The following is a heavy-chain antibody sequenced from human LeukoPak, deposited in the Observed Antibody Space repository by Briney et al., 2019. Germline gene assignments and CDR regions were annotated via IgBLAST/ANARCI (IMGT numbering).Heavy chain of an antibody. Sequence: ASVKVSCKASGYTFTSYGISWVRQAPGQGLEWMGWINPNSGGTNYAQKFQGRVTMTRDTSISTAYVELSRLRSDDTAIYYCARDVQLELPYYFDYWGQGTLVTVSS. CDR3: ARDVQLELPYYFDY. D-gene: IGHD1-1*01. V-gene: IGHV1-2*02. J-gene: IGHJ4*02. CDR2: INPNSGGT. CDR1: GYTFTSYG.